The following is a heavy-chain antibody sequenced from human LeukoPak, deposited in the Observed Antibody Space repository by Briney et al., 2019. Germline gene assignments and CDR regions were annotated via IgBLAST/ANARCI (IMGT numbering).Heavy chain of an antibody. CDR1: GATFTSYA. Sequence: SGKVSCKASGATFTSYAISWVRQAHGQGLEWMGRIIPIFGTANYRKKFQGRVTITADKSTSTAYTELSSLRSEDTAVYYCARVVYCSSTSCYNWFDPWGQGTLVTVSS. CDR3: ARVVYCSSTSCYNWFDP. V-gene: IGHV1-69*06. CDR2: IIPIFGTA. D-gene: IGHD2-2*01. J-gene: IGHJ5*02.